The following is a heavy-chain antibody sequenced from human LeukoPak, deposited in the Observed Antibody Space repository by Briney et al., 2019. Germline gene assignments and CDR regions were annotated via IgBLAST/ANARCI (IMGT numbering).Heavy chain of an antibody. CDR1: GGSTSSGGYY. D-gene: IGHD6-6*01. J-gene: IGHJ4*02. CDR3: ARVAFFEYSSSSSDISRIDY. CDR2: INHSGST. Sequence: PSETLSLTCTVSGGSTSSGGYYWSWIRQHPGKGLEWIGEINHSGSTNYNPSLKSRVTISVDTSKNQFSLKLSSVTAADTAVYYCARVAFFEYSSSSSDISRIDYWGQGTLVTVSS. V-gene: IGHV4-31*03.